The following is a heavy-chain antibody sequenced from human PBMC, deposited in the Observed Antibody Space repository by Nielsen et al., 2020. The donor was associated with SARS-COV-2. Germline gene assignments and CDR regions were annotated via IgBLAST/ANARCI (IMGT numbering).Heavy chain of an antibody. CDR1: GFTFSNYG. V-gene: IGHV3-30*18. J-gene: IGHJ4*02. Sequence: GESLKISCAASGFTFSNYGMHWVRQAPGKGLDWVAVMSYDGSDKYYGDSVKGRFTISRDNSKNTLFLHMSRLRADDTALYYCAKAGGKNAGGIIDYWGPGTLVIVSS. CDR2: MSYDGSDK. D-gene: IGHD3-16*01. CDR3: AKAGGKNAGGIIDY.